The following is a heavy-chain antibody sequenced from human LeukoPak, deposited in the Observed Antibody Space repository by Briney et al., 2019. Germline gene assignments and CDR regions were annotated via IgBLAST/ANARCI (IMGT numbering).Heavy chain of an antibody. Sequence: PSQTLSLTCTVSGDSISSGDYYWSWIRQPAGKGLEWIGRISSSGSTNYNPSLKSRVTISADTSKNQFSLKLSSVTAADTAVYYCARDQRGSFSYGYGYDYWGQGTLVTVSS. CDR3: ARDQRGSFSYGYGYDY. CDR2: ISSSGST. CDR1: GDSISSGDYY. D-gene: IGHD5-18*01. V-gene: IGHV4-61*02. J-gene: IGHJ4*02.